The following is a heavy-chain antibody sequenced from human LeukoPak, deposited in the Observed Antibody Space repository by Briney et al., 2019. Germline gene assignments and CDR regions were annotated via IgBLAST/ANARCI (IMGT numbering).Heavy chain of an antibody. J-gene: IGHJ4*02. CDR2: ISGSGGST. V-gene: IGHV3-23*01. CDR3: AYRDCSGGSCSQFYYFDY. Sequence: GGSLRLTCAASGFAFSTYAMSWVRQAPGKGLEWVSAISGSGGSTYYADSVKGRFTVSRDNSKNTLYLQMNSLRAEDTAAYYCAYRDCSGGSCSQFYYFDYWGQGTLITVSS. CDR1: GFAFSTYA. D-gene: IGHD2-15*01.